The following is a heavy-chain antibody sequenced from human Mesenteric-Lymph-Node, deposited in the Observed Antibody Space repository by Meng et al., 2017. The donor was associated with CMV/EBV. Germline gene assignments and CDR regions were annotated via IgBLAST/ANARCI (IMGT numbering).Heavy chain of an antibody. CDR3: AHTHLQYYYYAMDV. Sequence: SGPTLVKPTQTLTLTCTFSGFSLSTSAEGVGWMRQPPGKAPEWLAVIYWNDDKRYSPSLKNRLTIAKDTSKNQVVLTMTIMDPVDTATYYCAHTHLQYYYYAMDVWGQGTTVTVSS. D-gene: IGHD2/OR15-2a*01. J-gene: IGHJ6*02. CDR1: GFSLSTSAEG. CDR2: IYWNDDK. V-gene: IGHV2-5*01.